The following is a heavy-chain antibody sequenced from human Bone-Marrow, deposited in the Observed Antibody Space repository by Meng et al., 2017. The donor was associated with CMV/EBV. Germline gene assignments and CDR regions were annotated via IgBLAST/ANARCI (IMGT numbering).Heavy chain of an antibody. CDR1: GYTFANYG. Sequence: ASVKVSCKASGYTFANYGITWVRQAPGQGLEWMGWIYAYNGNTNYALNLQERVTMTTDSSTSTAYMELASLIPDDTAVYYCSRGSLTGISLYYYYYGMDVWGQGTTVTVSS. V-gene: IGHV1-18*01. J-gene: IGHJ6*02. CDR2: IYAYNGNT. D-gene: IGHD7-27*01. CDR3: SRGSLTGISLYYYYYGMDV.